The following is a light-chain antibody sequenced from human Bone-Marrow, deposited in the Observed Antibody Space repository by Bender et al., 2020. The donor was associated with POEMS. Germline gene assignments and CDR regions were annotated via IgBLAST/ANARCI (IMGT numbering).Light chain of an antibody. CDR2: EVT. J-gene: IGLJ3*02. CDR3: CSYASRSWV. Sequence: QSALTQPASVSGSPGQSITISCTGSSTDVGSYNLVSWYQQHPGTAPKLMIYEVTKRPSGISGRFSGSKSGNTASLTISGLQAEDEADYFCCSYASRSWVFGGGTKLTVL. V-gene: IGLV2-23*02. CDR1: STDVGSYNL.